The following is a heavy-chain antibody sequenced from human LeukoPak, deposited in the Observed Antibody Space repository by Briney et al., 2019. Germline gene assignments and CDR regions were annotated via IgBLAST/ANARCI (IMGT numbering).Heavy chain of an antibody. CDR1: GFTFSSYA. CDR2: ISGSGGST. CDR3: AKDLSGSSSWYGPLNWFDP. Sequence: GGSLRLSCAASGFTFSSYAMSWVRQAPGKGLEWVSAISGSGGSTYYADSVKGRLTISRDNSKNTLYLQMNSLRAEDTAVYYCAKDLSGSSSWYGPLNWFDPWGQGTLVTVSS. V-gene: IGHV3-23*01. D-gene: IGHD6-13*01. J-gene: IGHJ5*02.